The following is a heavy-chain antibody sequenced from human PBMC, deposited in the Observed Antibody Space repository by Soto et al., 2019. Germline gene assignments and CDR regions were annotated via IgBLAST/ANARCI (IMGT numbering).Heavy chain of an antibody. D-gene: IGHD6-13*01. J-gene: IGHJ4*02. CDR2: IYYSGST. Sequence: SETLSLTCTVSGGSISSGGYYWSWIRQHPGKGLEWIGYIYYSGSTYYNPSLKSRVTISVDTSKNQFSLKLSSVTAADTAVYYCARGLRPIAAAGTFTDYWGQGTLVTVSS. CDR1: GGSISSGGYY. CDR3: ARGLRPIAAAGTFTDY. V-gene: IGHV4-31*03.